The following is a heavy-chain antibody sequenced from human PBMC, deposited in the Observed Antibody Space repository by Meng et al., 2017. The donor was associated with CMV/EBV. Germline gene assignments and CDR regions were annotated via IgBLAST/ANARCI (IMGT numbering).Heavy chain of an antibody. Sequence: GESLKISCAASGFTFSSYGMHWVRQAPGKGLEWVAVIWYDGSNKYYADSVKGRFTISRDNSKNTLCLQMNSLRAEDTAVYYCAKGRGGELRGLFDYGGQGTLVTVSS. D-gene: IGHD1-26*01. CDR2: IWYDGSNK. V-gene: IGHV3-30*02. J-gene: IGHJ4*02. CDR1: GFTFSSYG. CDR3: AKGRGGELRGLFDY.